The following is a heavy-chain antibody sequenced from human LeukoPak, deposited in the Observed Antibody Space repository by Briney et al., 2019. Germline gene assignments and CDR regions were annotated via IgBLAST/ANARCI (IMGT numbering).Heavy chain of an antibody. J-gene: IGHJ6*03. CDR1: GVSIGNSHYY. CDR3: ARSDCSSTSCYPYYYYYMDV. Sequence: SEALSLTCSVSGVSIGNSHYYWGWIRQPAGKGLEWIGRVYFSGSTNYNPSLKGRVTISVDTSKNQFSLKLSSVTAADTAVYYCARSDCSSTSCYPYYYYYMDVWGKGTTVTVSS. CDR2: VYFSGST. D-gene: IGHD2-2*01. V-gene: IGHV4-61*02.